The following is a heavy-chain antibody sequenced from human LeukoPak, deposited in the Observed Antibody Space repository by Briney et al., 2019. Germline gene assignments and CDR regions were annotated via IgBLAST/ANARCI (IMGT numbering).Heavy chain of an antibody. CDR1: GGSISSYY. CDR3: ARAAGDSSGPYFDY. J-gene: IGHJ4*02. D-gene: IGHD6-19*01. CDR2: IYYSGST. Sequence: AATVSVTCTASGGSISSYYWSWLRQPPGQGLEWIGCIYYSGSTNYTPSLKSRVTISVDTSKNQFSLKLSSVTAADTAVYYCARAAGDSSGPYFDYWGQGTLVTVSS. V-gene: IGHV4-59*07.